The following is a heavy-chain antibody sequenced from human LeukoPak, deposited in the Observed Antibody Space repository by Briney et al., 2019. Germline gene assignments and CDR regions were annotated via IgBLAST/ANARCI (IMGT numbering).Heavy chain of an antibody. D-gene: IGHD3-10*01. Sequence: GASVKVSCKASGYTFTAYYMHWVRQAPGQGLEWMGWINPNRGGTNYAQKFQGRVTMTRDTSISTAYMELSSLRSDDTAVYYCARDFLWFGEKSSVRSFEGIDPWGQGTLVTVSS. CDR3: ARDFLWFGEKSSVRSFEGIDP. V-gene: IGHV1-2*02. CDR2: INPNRGGT. CDR1: GYTFTAYY. J-gene: IGHJ5*02.